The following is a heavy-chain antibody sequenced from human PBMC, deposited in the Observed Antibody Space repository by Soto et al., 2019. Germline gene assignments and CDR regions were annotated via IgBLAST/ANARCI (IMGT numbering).Heavy chain of an antibody. D-gene: IGHD6-13*01. Sequence: QVQLVQSGAEVKKPGSSVKVSCKASVGTFSSYTISWVRQAPGQGLEWMGRIIPILGIANYAQKFQGRVTITADKSTSTAYMELSSLRSEDTAVYYCAREAAGHYYYGMDVWGQGTTVTVSS. CDR3: AREAAGHYYYGMDV. V-gene: IGHV1-69*08. CDR1: VGTFSSYT. CDR2: IIPILGIA. J-gene: IGHJ6*02.